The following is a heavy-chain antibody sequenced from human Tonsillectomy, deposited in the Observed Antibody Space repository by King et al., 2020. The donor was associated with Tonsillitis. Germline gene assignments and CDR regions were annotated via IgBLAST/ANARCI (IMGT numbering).Heavy chain of an antibody. CDR2: LYYSGST. CDR3: AGTRSSAFYYDF. Sequence: VQLQESGPGLVKPSETLSLTCTVSGGSLSSHHWSWVRQSPGKGLEWIGYLYYSGSTKYNPSPKIRVTISGETAKNQFSLKLASVTAADTAVYFCAGTRSSAFYYDFWGQGSLVTVSS. D-gene: IGHD6-19*01. CDR1: GGSLSSHH. V-gene: IGHV4-59*11. J-gene: IGHJ4*02.